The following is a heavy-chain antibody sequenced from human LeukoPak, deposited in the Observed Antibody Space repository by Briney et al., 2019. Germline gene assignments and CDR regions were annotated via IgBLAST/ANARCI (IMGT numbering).Heavy chain of an antibody. CDR2: IYYSGST. J-gene: IGHJ5*02. V-gene: IGHV4-59*01. CDR3: ARDLGGPRSYYDILTGYSESWFDP. Sequence: SETLSLTCSVSGGSISSYYWSWIRQPPGKGLEWIGYIYYSGSTNYNPSLKSRVTISVDTSKNQFSLKLSSVTAADTAVYYCARDLGGPRSYYDILTGYSESWFDPWGQGTLVTVSS. D-gene: IGHD3-9*01. CDR1: GGSISSYY.